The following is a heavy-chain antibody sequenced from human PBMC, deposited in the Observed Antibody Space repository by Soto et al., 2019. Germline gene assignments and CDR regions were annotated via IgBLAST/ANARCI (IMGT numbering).Heavy chain of an antibody. J-gene: IGHJ4*02. CDR2: IYPGDSDT. CDR1: GYRFSTYW. V-gene: IGHV5-51*01. Sequence: GESLKISCKASGYRFSTYWIGWVRQRPGKGPEWMAIIYPGDSDTRENPSFQGQVTISADKSSDTVHLQWRSLKASDTAIYYCARLGGIVDTGTWIQWGQGTPVTVSS. D-gene: IGHD1-26*01. CDR3: ARLGGIVDTGTWIQ.